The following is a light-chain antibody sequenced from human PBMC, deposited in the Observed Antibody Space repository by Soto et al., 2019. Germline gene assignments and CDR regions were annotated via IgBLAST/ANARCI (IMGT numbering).Light chain of an antibody. J-gene: IGLJ1*01. CDR2: TNN. CDR1: SSNIGGNT. V-gene: IGLV1-44*01. CDR3: AAWDDSLGAYV. Sequence: QSVLTQPPSVSAAPGQKVTISCSGSSSNIGGNTVNWYQHLPGTAPRLLIYTNNQRPSGVPQRFSGSKTGTSASLAIGGLQSEDGADYYCAAWDDSLGAYVFGTGTKVTVL.